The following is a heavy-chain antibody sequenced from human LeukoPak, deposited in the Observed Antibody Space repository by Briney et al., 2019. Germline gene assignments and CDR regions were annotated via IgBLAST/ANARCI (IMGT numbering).Heavy chain of an antibody. CDR2: ISSSGSTR. CDR1: GFTFSSYE. CDR3: AELGITMIGGV. V-gene: IGHV3-48*03. Sequence: PGGSLRLSCAASGFTFSSYEINWVRQAPGKGLEWVSYISSSGSTRYYADSVKGRFTISRDNAKNSLYLQINSLRAEDTAVYYCAELGITMIGGVWGKGTTVTISS. D-gene: IGHD3-10*02. J-gene: IGHJ6*04.